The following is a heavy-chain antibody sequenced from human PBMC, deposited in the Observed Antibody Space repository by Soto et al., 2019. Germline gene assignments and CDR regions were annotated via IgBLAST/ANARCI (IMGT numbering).Heavy chain of an antibody. J-gene: IGHJ5*02. V-gene: IGHV3-21*01. CDR3: ARGAVDEINWFDP. CDR1: GFTFSSYS. Sequence: GGSLRLSCAASGFTFSSYSMNWVRQAPGKGLEWVSSISSSSSYIYYADSVKGRFTISRDNAKNSLYLQMNSLRAEDTAVYYCARGAVDEINWFDPWGQGTLVTVSS. D-gene: IGHD6-19*01. CDR2: ISSSSSYI.